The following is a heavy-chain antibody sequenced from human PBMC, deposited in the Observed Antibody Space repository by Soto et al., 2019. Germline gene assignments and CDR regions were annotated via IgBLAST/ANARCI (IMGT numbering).Heavy chain of an antibody. Sequence: QVQLVQSRAEVKKPGASEKVSCKTSGYTFSHYYIHWMRQVPGQGPEWMGWINPNSDGTKYAKNFQGGITMTSDASISTAFLELKRLRSNDTAVYYCARRLGGGGDYFYGMDVWGQGTAVTVSS. J-gene: IGHJ6*02. CDR1: GYTFSHYY. V-gene: IGHV1-2*02. D-gene: IGHD3-10*01. CDR3: ARRLGGGGDYFYGMDV. CDR2: INPNSDGT.